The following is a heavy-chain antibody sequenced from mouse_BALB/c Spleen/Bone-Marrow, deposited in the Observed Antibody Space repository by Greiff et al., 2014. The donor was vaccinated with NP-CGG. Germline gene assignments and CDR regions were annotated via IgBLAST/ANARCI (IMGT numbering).Heavy chain of an antibody. J-gene: IGHJ2*01. D-gene: IGHD1-1*01. CDR2: IDPANGNT. V-gene: IGHV14-3*02. CDR1: GFNIKDTY. CDR3: ANYYYGSHFDY. Sequence: EVQLQQSGAALVKPGASVKLSCTASGFNIKDTYMHRVKQRPEQGLEWIGRIDPANGNTKYDPKFQGKATITADTSSNTAYLQLSSLTSEDTAVYYCANYYYGSHFDYWGQGTTLTVSS.